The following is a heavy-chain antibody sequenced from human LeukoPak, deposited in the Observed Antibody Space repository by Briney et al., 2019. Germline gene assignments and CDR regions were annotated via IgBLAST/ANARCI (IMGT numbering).Heavy chain of an antibody. CDR3: VRDLTYGARFDY. J-gene: IGHJ4*02. D-gene: IGHD4-17*01. CDR1: GFTFTNYA. V-gene: IGHV3-30*04. Sequence: GGSLRLSCADSGFTFTNYAMHWVRQAPGKGMEWVAGISSDGNDKYYGESVKGRLIISRDNFRNTVNLEMSRLRPEDSGLYYCVRDLTYGARFDYWGQGTLVTVSS. CDR2: ISSDGNDK.